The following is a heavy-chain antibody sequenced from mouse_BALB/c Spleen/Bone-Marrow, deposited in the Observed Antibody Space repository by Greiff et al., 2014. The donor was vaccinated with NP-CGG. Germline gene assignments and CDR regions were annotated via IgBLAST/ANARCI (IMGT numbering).Heavy chain of an antibody. J-gene: IGHJ4*01. Sequence: VKLQESGAELVKPGASVKLSCKASGYTFTSYYMYWVKQRPGQGLEWIGGINPSNGGTNFNEKFKSKATLTVDKSSSAAYMQLGSLTSEDSAVYYCTRYTYGDYPYYYAMDYWGQGTSVTVSS. D-gene: IGHD2-13*01. CDR1: GYTFTSYY. CDR3: TRYTYGDYPYYYAMDY. V-gene: IGHV1S81*02. CDR2: INPSNGGT.